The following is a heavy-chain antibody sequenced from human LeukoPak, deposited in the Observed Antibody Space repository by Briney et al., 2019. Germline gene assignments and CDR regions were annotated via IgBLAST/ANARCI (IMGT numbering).Heavy chain of an antibody. J-gene: IGHJ4*02. D-gene: IGHD3-22*01. CDR3: ARADEYYYDNSGYYSDPYFDY. CDR1: AYSISSGYY. Sequence: RPSETLSLTCSVSAYSISSGYYWGWIRQPPGVGLEWIGGIYHSGSTYYNPSPKSRVTISVDTSKNQFSLNLSSVTAADTAVYYCARADEYYYDNSGYYSDPYFDYWGQGTLVTVSS. CDR2: IYHSGST. V-gene: IGHV4-38-2*02.